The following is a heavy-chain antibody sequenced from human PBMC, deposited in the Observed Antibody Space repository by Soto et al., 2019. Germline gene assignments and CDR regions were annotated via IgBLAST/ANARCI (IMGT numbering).Heavy chain of an antibody. CDR3: ARERATAPAS. Sequence: QVQLVQSGAEVKKPGASVKVSCKASGYTFTSYGISWVRQAPGQGLEWMGWIIASNGNNTYAKKLQGRVTMSTDTSTTTAYMELRSLRSDDTAGSYCARERATAPASWGQGTLVTVSS. CDR2: IIASNGNN. J-gene: IGHJ5*02. CDR1: GYTFTSYG. V-gene: IGHV1-18*01.